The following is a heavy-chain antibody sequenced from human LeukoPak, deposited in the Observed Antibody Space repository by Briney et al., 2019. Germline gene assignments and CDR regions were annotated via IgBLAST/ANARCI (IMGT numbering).Heavy chain of an antibody. D-gene: IGHD3-10*01. CDR1: GGSISSYY. J-gene: IGHJ3*02. Sequence: SETLSLTCTVSGGSISSYYWSWIRQPAGKGLEWIGHIYTSGSTNYNPSLKSRVTMSVDTSKNQFSLKLSSVTAADTAVYYCARVQYYYGSGSDEAFDIWGQGTMVTVSS. CDR3: ARVQYYYGSGSDEAFDI. CDR2: IYTSGST. V-gene: IGHV4-4*07.